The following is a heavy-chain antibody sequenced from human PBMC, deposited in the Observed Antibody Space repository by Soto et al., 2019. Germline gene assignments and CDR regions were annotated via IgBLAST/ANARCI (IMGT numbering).Heavy chain of an antibody. D-gene: IGHD2-15*01. V-gene: IGHV1-8*01. CDR2: MNPNSGNT. J-gene: IGHJ3*02. CDR3: ARGVVVAATKHVGAFDI. Sequence: QVQLVQSGAEVKKPGASAKVSCKASGYTFTSYDINWVRQATGQGLEWMGWMNPNSGNTGYAQKFQGRVTMTRNTSISTAYMELSSLRSEDTAVYYCARGVVVAATKHVGAFDIWGQGTMVTVSS. CDR1: GYTFTSYD.